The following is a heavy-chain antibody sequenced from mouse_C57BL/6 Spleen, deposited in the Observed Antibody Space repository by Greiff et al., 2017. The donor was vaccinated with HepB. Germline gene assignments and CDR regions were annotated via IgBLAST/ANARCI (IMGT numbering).Heavy chain of an antibody. D-gene: IGHD2-2*01. V-gene: IGHV1-22*01. CDR3: ARNGYYGYFDV. J-gene: IGHJ1*03. CDR1: GYTFTDYN. Sequence: VQLQQSGPELVKPGASVKMSCKASGYTFTDYNMHWVKQSHGKSLEWIGYINPNNGGTSYNQKFKGKATLTVNKFSSTAYMELRSLTSEDSAVYYCARNGYYGYFDVWGTGTTVTVSS. CDR2: INPNNGGT.